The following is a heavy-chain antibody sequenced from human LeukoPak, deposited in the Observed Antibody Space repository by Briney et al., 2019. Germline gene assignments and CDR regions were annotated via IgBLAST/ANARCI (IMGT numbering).Heavy chain of an antibody. CDR3: ASISSSYYYFDY. CDR2: IIPILGQT. J-gene: IGHJ4*02. V-gene: IGHV1-69*11. D-gene: IGHD6-13*01. CDR1: GGTFSIYA. Sequence: ASVKVSCKASGGTFSIYAMSWVRQAPGQGLEWMGRIIPILGQTNYAQKFQGRVTIAADESTSTAYMELRSLRSDDTAVYYCASISSSYYYFDYWGQGTLVTVSS.